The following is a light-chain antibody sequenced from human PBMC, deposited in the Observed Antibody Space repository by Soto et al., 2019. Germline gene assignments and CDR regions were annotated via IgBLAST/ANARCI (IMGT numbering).Light chain of an antibody. Sequence: DIQMTQSPSILSASVGDRVTITCRANQSVRSWLAWYQQKSGKAPKLLIYAASSLQSGVPSRFSGSGSGTDFTLTISSLQPEDFATYYCQQSYSTAITFGQGTRLEIK. CDR3: QQSYSTAIT. CDR2: AAS. CDR1: QSVRSW. J-gene: IGKJ5*01. V-gene: IGKV1-39*01.